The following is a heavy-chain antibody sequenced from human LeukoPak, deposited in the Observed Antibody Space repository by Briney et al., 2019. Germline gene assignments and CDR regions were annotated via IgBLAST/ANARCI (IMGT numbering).Heavy chain of an antibody. CDR3: ARGHWYYDFWSGYYSSARHETRFDY. CDR1: GGSFSGYY. CDR2: INHSGST. Sequence: PSETLSLTCAVYGGSFSGYYWSWIRQPPGKGLEWIGEINHSGSTNYNPSLKSRVTISVDTSKNQFSLKLSSVTAADTAVYYCARGHWYYDFWSGYYSSARHETRFDYWGQGTLVTVSS. J-gene: IGHJ4*02. V-gene: IGHV4-34*01. D-gene: IGHD3-3*01.